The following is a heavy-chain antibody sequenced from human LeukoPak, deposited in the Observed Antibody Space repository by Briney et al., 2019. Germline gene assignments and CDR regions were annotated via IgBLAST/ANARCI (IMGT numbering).Heavy chain of an antibody. J-gene: IGHJ3*02. CDR2: IYPGDSDT. D-gene: IGHD2-2*01. CDR3: ASTSSTSPIGALGAFDI. V-gene: IGHV5-51*01. CDR1: GYSFTSYW. Sequence: GESPKISWKGSGYSFTSYWIGWVRQMPGKGLEWMGIIYPGDSDTRYSPSFQGQVTISADKSISTAYLQWSSLKASDTAMYYCASTSSTSPIGALGAFDIWGQGTMVTVSS.